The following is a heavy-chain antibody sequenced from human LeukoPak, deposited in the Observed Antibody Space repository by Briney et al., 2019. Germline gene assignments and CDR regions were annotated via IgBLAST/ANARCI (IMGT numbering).Heavy chain of an antibody. Sequence: SETLSLTCTVSGGSISSNYWSWIRQPVGKGLEWIGRIYTSGSTNYNPSLKSRVTMSLDTSKNQFSLKLSSVTAADTAVYYCARTVTVTTSWCYFDLWGRGTLVTVSS. J-gene: IGHJ2*01. CDR1: GGSISSNY. CDR2: IYTSGST. CDR3: ARTVTVTTSWCYFDL. D-gene: IGHD4-17*01. V-gene: IGHV4-4*07.